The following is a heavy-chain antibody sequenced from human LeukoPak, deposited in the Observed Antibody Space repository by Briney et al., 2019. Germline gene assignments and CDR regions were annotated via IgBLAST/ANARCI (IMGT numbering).Heavy chain of an antibody. V-gene: IGHV3-23*01. CDR1: GFTFSSYA. CDR3: AKFPVLLWFGVENFDY. D-gene: IGHD3-10*01. J-gene: IGHJ4*02. Sequence: PGGSLRLSCAASGFTFSSYAMSWVRQAPGKGLEWVSAISGSGGSTYYADSVKGRFTISRDNSKNTLYLQMNSLRAEDTAVYYCAKFPVLLWFGVENFDYWGQGTLVTVSS. CDR2: ISGSGGST.